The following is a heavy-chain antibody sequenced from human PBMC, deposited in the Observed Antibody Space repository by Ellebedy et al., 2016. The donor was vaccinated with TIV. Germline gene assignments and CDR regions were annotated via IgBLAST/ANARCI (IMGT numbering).Heavy chain of an antibody. Sequence: GESLKISCQGSGYSFSTYWIGWVRQMPGKGLEWMGIIYPGDSDTRYNPSFQGQVTISADKSISTAYLQWSSLKASDTAMYCCARHPDDAFDIWGQGTMVTVSS. CDR2: IYPGDSDT. CDR1: GYSFSTYW. V-gene: IGHV5-51*01. J-gene: IGHJ3*02. CDR3: ARHPDDAFDI.